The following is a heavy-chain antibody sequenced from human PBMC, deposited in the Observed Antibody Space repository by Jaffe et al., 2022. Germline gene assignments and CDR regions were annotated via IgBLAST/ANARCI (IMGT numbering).Heavy chain of an antibody. Sequence: QVQLVQSGSELKKPGASVKVSCKASGYTFTSYAMNWVRQAPGQGLEWMGWINTNTGNPTYAQGFTGRFVFSLDTSVSTAYLQISSLKAEDTAVYYCWISRGGWQQLVPDWFDPWGQGTLVTVSS. CDR2: INTNTGNP. D-gene: IGHD6-13*01. J-gene: IGHJ5*02. V-gene: IGHV7-4-1*02. CDR1: GYTFTSYA. CDR3: WISRGGWQQLVPDWFDP.